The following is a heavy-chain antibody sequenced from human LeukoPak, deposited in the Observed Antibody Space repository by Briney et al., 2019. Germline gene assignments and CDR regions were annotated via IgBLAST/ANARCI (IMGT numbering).Heavy chain of an antibody. V-gene: IGHV3-30*04. CDR1: GFTFSSYA. Sequence: GRSLRLSCAASGFTFSSYAMHWVRQAPGKGLEWVAVISYDGSNKYYADSVKGRFTISRDNSKNTLYLQMNSLRAEDTAVYYCARSNLGQLDHWGQGTLVTVSS. CDR2: ISYDGSNK. J-gene: IGHJ4*02. CDR3: ARSNLGQLDH. D-gene: IGHD1-14*01.